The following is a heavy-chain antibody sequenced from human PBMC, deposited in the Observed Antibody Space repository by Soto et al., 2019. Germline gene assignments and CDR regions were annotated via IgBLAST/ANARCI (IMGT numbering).Heavy chain of an antibody. CDR1: GFTFSNAW. D-gene: IGHD2-21*02. CDR2: IKSKTDGGTT. Sequence: EVQLVESGGGLVKPGGSLRLSCAASGFTFSNAWMSWVRQAPGKGLEWVGRIKSKTDGGTTDYAAPVKGRFTISRDDSKNTLYLQMNSLKTEDPAVYYCTTEIVVVTFSGWFDPWGQGTLVTVSS. J-gene: IGHJ5*02. CDR3: TTEIVVVTFSGWFDP. V-gene: IGHV3-15*01.